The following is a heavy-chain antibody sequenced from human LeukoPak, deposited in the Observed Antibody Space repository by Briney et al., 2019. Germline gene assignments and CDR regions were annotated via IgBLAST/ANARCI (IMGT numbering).Heavy chain of an antibody. CDR1: GGSISSSSYY. D-gene: IGHD6-13*01. Sequence: SETLSLTCTVSGGSISSSSYYWGWVRQPPGKGLEWIGSIYYSGSTYYNPSLKSRVTISVDTSKNQFSLKLSSVTAADTAVYYCARQPSGSSSWFDYWGQGTLVTVSS. V-gene: IGHV4-39*01. J-gene: IGHJ4*02. CDR3: ARQPSGSSSWFDY. CDR2: IYYSGST.